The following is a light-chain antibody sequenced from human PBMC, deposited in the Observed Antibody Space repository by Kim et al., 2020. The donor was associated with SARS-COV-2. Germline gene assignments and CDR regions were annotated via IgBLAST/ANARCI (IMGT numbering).Light chain of an antibody. Sequence: SVPPGQTASITCSGDKLGDKYACWYQQKPGQSPVLVIYQNNKRPSRIPERFSGSNSGNTATLTISGTQAMDEADYYCQAWDSSTVVFGGGTQLTVL. CDR2: QNN. CDR3: QAWDSSTVV. CDR1: KLGDKY. J-gene: IGLJ2*01. V-gene: IGLV3-1*01.